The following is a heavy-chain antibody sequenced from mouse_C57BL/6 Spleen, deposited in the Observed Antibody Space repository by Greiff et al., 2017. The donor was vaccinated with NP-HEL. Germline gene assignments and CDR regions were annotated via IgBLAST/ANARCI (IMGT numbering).Heavy chain of an antibody. V-gene: IGHV5-4*03. CDR1: GFTFSSYA. CDR2: ISDGGSYT. J-gene: IGHJ4*01. D-gene: IGHD1-1*01. Sequence: EVKLMESGGGLVKPGGSLKLSCAASGFTFSSYAMSWVRQTPEKRLEWVATISDGGSYTYYPDNVKGRFTISRDNAKNNLYLQMSHLKSEDTAMYYCARLLPRIMDYWGQGTTVTVSS. CDR3: ARLLPRIMDY.